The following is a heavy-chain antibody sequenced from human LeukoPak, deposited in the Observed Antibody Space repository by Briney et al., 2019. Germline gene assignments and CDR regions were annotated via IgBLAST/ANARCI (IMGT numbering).Heavy chain of an antibody. CDR3: ARNLLEWLLPSDDAFDI. J-gene: IGHJ3*02. V-gene: IGHV4-61*01. Sequence: SETLSLTCTVSGGSLSSGSYYWSWIRQPPGKGLEWIGYIYYSGSTNYNPSLKSRVTISVDTSKNQFSLKLSSVTAADTAVYYCARNLLEWLLPSDDAFDIWGQGTMVTVSS. CDR1: GGSLSSGSYY. D-gene: IGHD3-3*01. CDR2: IYYSGST.